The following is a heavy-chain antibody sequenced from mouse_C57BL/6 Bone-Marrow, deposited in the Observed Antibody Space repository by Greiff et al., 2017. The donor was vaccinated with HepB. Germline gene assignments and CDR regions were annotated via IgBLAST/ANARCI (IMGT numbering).Heavy chain of an antibody. J-gene: IGHJ1*03. CDR2: IYPGSGST. V-gene: IGHV1-55*01. CDR1: GYTFTSYW. D-gene: IGHD2-4*01. CDR3: ARSKSTMITTDWYFDV. Sequence: VQLQQPGAELVKPGASVKMSCKASGYTFTSYWITWVKQRPGQGLEWIGDIYPGSGSTNYNEKFKSKATLTVDTSSSTAYMQLSSLTSEDSAVYYCARSKSTMITTDWYFDVWGTGTTVTVSS.